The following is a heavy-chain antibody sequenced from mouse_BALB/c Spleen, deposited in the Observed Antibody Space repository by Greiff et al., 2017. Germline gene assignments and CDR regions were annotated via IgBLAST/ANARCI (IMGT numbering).Heavy chain of an antibody. V-gene: IGHV6-6*02. CDR3: TAYYRYDGYYFDY. CDR2: IRLKSNNYAT. J-gene: IGHJ2*01. CDR1: GFTFSNYW. Sequence: EVKVEESGGGLVQPGGSMKLSCVASGFTFSNYWMNWVRQSPEKGLEWVAEIRLKSNNYATHYAESVKGRFTISRDDSKSSVYLQMNNLRAEDTGIYYCTAYYRYDGYYFDYWGQGTTLTVSS. D-gene: IGHD2-14*01.